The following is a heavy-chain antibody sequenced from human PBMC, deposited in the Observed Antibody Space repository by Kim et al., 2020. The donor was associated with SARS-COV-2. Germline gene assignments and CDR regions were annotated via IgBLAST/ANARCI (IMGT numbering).Heavy chain of an antibody. CDR2: MDPDGTTI. CDR3: VRGTIAPAGTDY. Sequence: LSLTCAASGFTFSSYWFHWVRQAPEKGLVWVSRMDPDGTTINYADSVKGRFTISRDNAKNTLYLQMNSLRADDTAVYYCVRGTIAPAGTDYWGQGTLVTVSP. D-gene: IGHD6-13*01. CDR1: GFTFSSYW. V-gene: IGHV3-74*01. J-gene: IGHJ4*02.